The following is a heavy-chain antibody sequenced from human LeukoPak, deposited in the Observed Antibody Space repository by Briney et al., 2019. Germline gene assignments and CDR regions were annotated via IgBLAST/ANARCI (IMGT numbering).Heavy chain of an antibody. CDR3: ARSRGAVAGRTTLHFDY. CDR2: ISAYNGNT. J-gene: IGHJ4*02. V-gene: IGHV1-18*01. D-gene: IGHD6-19*01. Sequence: ASVKVSCKASGYTFTSYGISWVRQAPGQGLEWMGWISAYNGNTNYAQKLQGRVTMTTDTSTSTAYMELRSLRSDDTAVYYCARSRGAVAGRTTLHFDYWGQGTLVTVSS. CDR1: GYTFTSYG.